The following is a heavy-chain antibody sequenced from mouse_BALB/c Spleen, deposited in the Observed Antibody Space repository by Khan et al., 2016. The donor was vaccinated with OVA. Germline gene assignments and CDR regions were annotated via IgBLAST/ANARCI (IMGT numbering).Heavy chain of an antibody. D-gene: IGHD1-1*01. Sequence: QVQLQQSGAELVKAGASVKMSCKASGYTFTSYWMHWVKQRLGQGLEWFAETNPTNGRTYYNEKFKSKATLTVDKSSSTAYMLLSGPPFADSAVYYCARIKKIVATYFDYWGQGTTRTVSS. CDR3: ARIKKIVATYFDY. J-gene: IGHJ2*01. CDR1: GYTFTSYW. V-gene: IGHV1S81*02. CDR2: TNPTNGRT.